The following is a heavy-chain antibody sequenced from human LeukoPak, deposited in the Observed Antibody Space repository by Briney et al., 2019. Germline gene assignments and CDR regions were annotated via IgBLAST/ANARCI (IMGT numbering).Heavy chain of an antibody. J-gene: IGHJ4*02. D-gene: IGHD6-13*01. CDR1: GFTFSSYE. CDR2: ISSSGSTI. V-gene: IGHV3-48*03. Sequence: PGRSLRLSCAASGFTFSSYEMNWVRQAPGKGLEWVSYISSSGSTIYYADSVKGRFTISRDNAKNSLYLQMNSLRAEDTAVYYCARGRYSSSWYADYWGQGTLVTVSS. CDR3: ARGRYSSSWYADY.